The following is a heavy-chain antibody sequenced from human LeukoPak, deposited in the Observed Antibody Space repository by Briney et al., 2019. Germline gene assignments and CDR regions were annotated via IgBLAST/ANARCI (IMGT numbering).Heavy chain of an antibody. J-gene: IGHJ4*02. CDR1: GFTFSSYA. D-gene: IGHD1-1*01. V-gene: IGHV3-23*01. CDR2: ISGSGGST. Sequence: PGGSLRLSCAASGFTFSSYAMSWVRQAPGRGLEWVSAISGSGGSTYYADSVKGRFTISRDNSKTSLYLQMNSLRAEATAVYYCARESSFTTKFDYWGQGTLVTVSS. CDR3: ARESSFTTKFDY.